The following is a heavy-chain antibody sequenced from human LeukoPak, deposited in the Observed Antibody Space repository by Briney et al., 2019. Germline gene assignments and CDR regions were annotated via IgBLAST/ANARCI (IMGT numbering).Heavy chain of an antibody. D-gene: IGHD6-19*01. Sequence: ASVKVSCKASGYTFTDYYIHWVRQAPGQGLEWMGRISPNSGGTSYAQKFQGRVTMTRDTSIATAYMELSSLRSDDTAVYYCARVRRVAVAGTRNYYYYYGMDVWGQGTTVTVSS. CDR2: ISPNSGGT. V-gene: IGHV1-2*06. CDR1: GYTFTDYY. J-gene: IGHJ6*02. CDR3: ARVRRVAVAGTRNYYYYYGMDV.